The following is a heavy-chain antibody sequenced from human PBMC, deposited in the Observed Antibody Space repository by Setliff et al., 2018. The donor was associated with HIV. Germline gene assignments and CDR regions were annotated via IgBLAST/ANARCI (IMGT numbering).Heavy chain of an antibody. CDR3: ARGLWFGGSYWFDP. V-gene: IGHV4-59*11. CDR1: GVSGSSISSHY. Sequence: SETLSLTCTVSGVSGSSISSHYWNWIRQPPGKGLEWIGYIYYTGTTKNNPSLKSRVTMSIDTSKNQFSLKLSSVTAADTAVYYGARGLWFGGSYWFDPWGQGTLVTVSS. CDR2: IYYTGTT. D-gene: IGHD3-10*01. J-gene: IGHJ5*02.